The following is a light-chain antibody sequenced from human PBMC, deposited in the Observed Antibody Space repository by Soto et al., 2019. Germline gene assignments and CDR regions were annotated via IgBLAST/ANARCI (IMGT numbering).Light chain of an antibody. V-gene: IGKV3-11*01. Sequence: EVVLTQSPATLSLSRWDRATLWCRASQSVSSHFAWYQQKSGRAPRLLIYDASKRATGIPARFSGSGSGTDFTLTISSLEPEDFAVYYCQQRSNWPTFGQGTRLEIK. CDR1: QSVSSH. CDR2: DAS. J-gene: IGKJ5*01. CDR3: QQRSNWPT.